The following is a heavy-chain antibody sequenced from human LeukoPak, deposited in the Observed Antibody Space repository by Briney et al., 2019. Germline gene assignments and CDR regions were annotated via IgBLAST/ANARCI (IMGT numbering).Heavy chain of an antibody. Sequence: SETLSLTCTVSGGSISSSSYYWGWIRQPPGKGLEWIGSIYYSGSTYYNPSLKSRVTISVDTSKNQFSLKLSSVTAADTAVYYCARPSYDISTGYFYYFDYWGQGTLVTVSS. D-gene: IGHD3-9*01. CDR2: IYYSGST. CDR3: ARPSYDISTGYFYYFDY. CDR1: GGSISSSSYY. J-gene: IGHJ4*02. V-gene: IGHV4-39*01.